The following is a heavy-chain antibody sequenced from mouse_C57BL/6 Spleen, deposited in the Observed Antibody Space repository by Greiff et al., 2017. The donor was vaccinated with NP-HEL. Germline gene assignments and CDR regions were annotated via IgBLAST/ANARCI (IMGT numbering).Heavy chain of an antibody. Sequence: EVQLQQSGAELVRPGASVKLSCTASGFNIKDDYMHWVKQRPEQGLEWIGWIDPENGDTEYASKFQGKATITADTSSNTAYLQLSSLTSEDTAVYYCTLFYYGSSPPWYFDVWGTGTTVTVSS. CDR2: IDPENGDT. D-gene: IGHD1-1*01. J-gene: IGHJ1*03. CDR3: TLFYYGSSPPWYFDV. CDR1: GFNIKDDY. V-gene: IGHV14-4*01.